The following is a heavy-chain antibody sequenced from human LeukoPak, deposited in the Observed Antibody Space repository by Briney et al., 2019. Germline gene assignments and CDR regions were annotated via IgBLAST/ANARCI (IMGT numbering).Heavy chain of an antibody. Sequence: GGSLRLSCAASGFTFSDHYMSWIRQAPGKGLEWVSYISSSSYTVYADSVKGRFTISRDNAKSSLYLQMNSLRAEDTAVYYCARDIGMVRGVIITNHFDYWAREPRSPSPQ. D-gene: IGHD3-10*01. J-gene: IGHJ4*02. CDR1: GFTFSDHY. V-gene: IGHV3-11*06. CDR2: ISSSSYT. CDR3: ARDIGMVRGVIITNHFDY.